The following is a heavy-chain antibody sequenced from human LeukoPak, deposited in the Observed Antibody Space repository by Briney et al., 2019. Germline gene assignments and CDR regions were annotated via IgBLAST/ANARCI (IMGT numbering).Heavy chain of an antibody. CDR3: AKMEYSSGWYGMDWFDP. CDR2: IHTSGST. J-gene: IGHJ5*02. V-gene: IGHV4-4*07. D-gene: IGHD6-19*01. Sequence: SETLSLTCTVSGGSISSYYWSWIRQPAGKGLEWIGHIHTSGSTNYHPSLKSRVTMSVDTSKNQFSLQLSSVTAVDTAVYYCAKMEYSSGWYGMDWFDPWGQGTLVIVSS. CDR1: GGSISSYY.